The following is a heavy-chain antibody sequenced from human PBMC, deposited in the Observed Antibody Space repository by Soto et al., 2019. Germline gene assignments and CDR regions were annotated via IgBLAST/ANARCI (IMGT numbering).Heavy chain of an antibody. Sequence: ASVKVSCKASGYSFTNNGISWVRQAPGQGLEWMGWISAYNGNTNYVKKFQGRVTMTTDTSTSTASMELGSLRSDDTAVYYCARVSYSGNWFVHSVAGPNWFDPWGQGTLVTVSS. V-gene: IGHV1-18*01. J-gene: IGHJ5*02. CDR1: GYSFTNNG. D-gene: IGHD6-13*01. CDR3: ARVSYSGNWFVHSVAGPNWFDP. CDR2: ISAYNGNT.